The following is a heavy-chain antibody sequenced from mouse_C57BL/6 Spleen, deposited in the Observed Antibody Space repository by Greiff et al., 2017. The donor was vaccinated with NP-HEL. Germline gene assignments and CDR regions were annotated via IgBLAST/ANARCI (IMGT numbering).Heavy chain of an antibody. D-gene: IGHD2-2*01. Sequence: QVQLQQSGAELVRPGASVTLSCKASGYTFTDYEMHWVKQTPVHGLEWIGAIDPGTGGTAYNQKFKGKAILTADKSSSTAYMELRSLTSEDSAVYYCTRSRDGYAWFAYWGQGTLVTVSA. V-gene: IGHV1-15*01. J-gene: IGHJ3*01. CDR3: TRSRDGYAWFAY. CDR1: GYTFTDYE. CDR2: IDPGTGGT.